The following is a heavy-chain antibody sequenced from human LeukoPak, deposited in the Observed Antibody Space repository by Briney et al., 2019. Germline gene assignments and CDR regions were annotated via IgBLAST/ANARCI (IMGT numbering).Heavy chain of an antibody. Sequence: PGGSLRLSCADSGFTFSSYSMNWVRQAPGKGLEWVSSISSSSSYIYYADSVKGRFTISRDNAKNSLYLQMNSLRAEDTAVYYCASLFYDSSGYYVGYWGQGTLVTVSS. V-gene: IGHV3-21*01. CDR1: GFTFSSYS. J-gene: IGHJ4*02. CDR2: ISSSSSYI. D-gene: IGHD3-22*01. CDR3: ASLFYDSSGYYVGY.